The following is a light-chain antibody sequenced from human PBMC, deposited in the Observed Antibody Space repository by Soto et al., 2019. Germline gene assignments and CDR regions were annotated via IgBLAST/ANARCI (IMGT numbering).Light chain of an antibody. CDR3: QQYGGSPLFA. V-gene: IGKV3-20*01. CDR1: QSVDSNY. J-gene: IGKJ3*01. CDR2: ATS. Sequence: EIVLTQSPGPLSLSPGERATLSYRASQSVDSNYLAWYQQKPGQAPRLLIYATSSRATGIPDRFSGGGSGTDFTLTISRLEPEDFAVDYCQQYGGSPLFAFGPGTKVDTK.